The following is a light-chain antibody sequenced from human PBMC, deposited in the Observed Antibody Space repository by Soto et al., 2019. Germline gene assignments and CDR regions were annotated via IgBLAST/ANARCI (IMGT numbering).Light chain of an antibody. J-gene: IGLJ1*01. CDR3: AAWDDSLSGYV. V-gene: IGLV1-47*02. CDR1: RSNIGSNY. Sequence: QSVLTQPPSASGTPGQGVTISCSGSRSNIGSNYVYWYQQLPGTAPKLLIYSTNQRPSGVPDRFSGSKSGTSASLAISGLRSEDEADYYCAAWDDSLSGYVFGTGTKLTVL. CDR2: STN.